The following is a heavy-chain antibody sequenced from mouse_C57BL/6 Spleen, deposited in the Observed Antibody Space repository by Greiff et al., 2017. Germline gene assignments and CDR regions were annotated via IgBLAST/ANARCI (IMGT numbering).Heavy chain of an antibody. J-gene: IGHJ4*01. CDR1: GYTFTSYW. CDR3: ARCSSFYDGYYGYAMDY. D-gene: IGHD2-3*01. V-gene: IGHV1-55*01. CDR2: IYPGSGST. Sequence: QVQLQQPGAELVKPGASVKMSCKASGYTFTSYWITWVKQRPGQGLEWIGDIYPGSGSTNYNEKFKSKATLTVDTSSSTAYMQLSSLTSEDSAVYYCARCSSFYDGYYGYAMDYWGQGTSVTVSS.